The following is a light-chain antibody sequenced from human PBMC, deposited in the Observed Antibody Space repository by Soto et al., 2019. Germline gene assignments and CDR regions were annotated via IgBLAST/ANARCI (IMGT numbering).Light chain of an antibody. J-gene: IGLJ2*01. Sequence: QAVVTQPPSASGISGQRVTISCSGSSSNIGSNYVYWYQQIPGTAPKLLIYRNNQRPSGVPDRFSGSKSGTSASLAISGLRSEDEADYYCASWDDSLTANVVFGGGTKVTVL. CDR2: RNN. CDR3: ASWDDSLTANVV. V-gene: IGLV1-47*01. CDR1: SSNIGSNY.